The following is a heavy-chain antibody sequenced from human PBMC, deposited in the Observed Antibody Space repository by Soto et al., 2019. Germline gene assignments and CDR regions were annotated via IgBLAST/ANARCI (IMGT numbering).Heavy chain of an antibody. J-gene: IGHJ3*02. CDR3: ASEGSDFSAGYRTYAFDI. CDR1: GDSVNTKSYY. Sequence: PSETLSLTCTVSGDSVNTKSYYWTWIRHSPGERPEWIGYIYFNVSAEYNPSLKSRVTISMDTYKNQFSLKLNSVTTADSAVYYCASEGSDFSAGYRTYAFDIWRHRTMVTV. D-gene: IGHD1-1*01. CDR2: IYFNVSA. V-gene: IGHV4-61*01.